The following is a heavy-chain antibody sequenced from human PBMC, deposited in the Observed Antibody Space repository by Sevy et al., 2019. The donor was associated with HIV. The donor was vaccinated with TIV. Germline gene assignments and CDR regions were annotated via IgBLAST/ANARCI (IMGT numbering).Heavy chain of an antibody. CDR3: ARFYALVVVISTDDAFDI. J-gene: IGHJ3*02. CDR1: GGSISSSSYY. CDR2: IYYSGST. V-gene: IGHV4-39*01. D-gene: IGHD3-22*01. Sequence: SETLSLTCTVSGGSISSSSYYWGWIRQPPGKGLEWIGSIYYSGSTYYNPSLKSRVTISVDTSKNQSSLKLSSVTAADTAVYYCARFYALVVVISTDDAFDIWGQGTMVTVSS.